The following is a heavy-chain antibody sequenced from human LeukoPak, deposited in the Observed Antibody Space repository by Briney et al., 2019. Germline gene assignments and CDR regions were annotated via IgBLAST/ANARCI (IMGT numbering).Heavy chain of an antibody. V-gene: IGHV5-10-1*01. J-gene: IGHJ4*02. CDR3: ARQDTAMATYYFDY. CDR1: GYSFTSYW. D-gene: IGHD5-18*01. CDR2: IDPSGSYT. Sequence: GESLKISCKGSGYSFTSYWISWVRQLPGKGLEWMGRIDPSGSYTNYSPSFQGHATISADKSISTAYLQWSSLKASDTAMYYCARQDTAMATYYFDYWGQGTLVTVSS.